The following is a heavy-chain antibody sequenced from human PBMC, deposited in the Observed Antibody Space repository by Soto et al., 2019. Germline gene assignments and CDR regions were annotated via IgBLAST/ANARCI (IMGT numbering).Heavy chain of an antibody. Sequence: SETLSLTCTVSGGSISSYYWSWIRQPPGKGLEWIGYIYYTGSTNYNPSLKSRVTISVDTSKNHFSLKLSSVTAADTAVYYCARDGYTLTPNYYYGMDVWGQGTMVTVSS. D-gene: IGHD4-4*01. CDR1: GGSISSYY. CDR3: ARDGYTLTPNYYYGMDV. CDR2: IYYTGST. V-gene: IGHV4-59*01. J-gene: IGHJ6*02.